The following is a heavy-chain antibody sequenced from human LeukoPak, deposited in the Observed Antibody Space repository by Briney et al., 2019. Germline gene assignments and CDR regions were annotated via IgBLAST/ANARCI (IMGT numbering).Heavy chain of an antibody. D-gene: IGHD3-22*01. Sequence: SETLSLTCTVSGGSISSSSYYWGWIRQPPGKGLEWIGSIYYSGSTYYNPSLKSRVTISVDTSKNQFSLKLSSVTAADTAVYYCARVGCYDSSGYYIPYYYYYYYMDVWGKGTTVTVSS. CDR2: IYYSGST. CDR3: ARVGCYDSSGYYIPYYYYYYYMDV. J-gene: IGHJ6*03. V-gene: IGHV4-39*07. CDR1: GGSISSSSYY.